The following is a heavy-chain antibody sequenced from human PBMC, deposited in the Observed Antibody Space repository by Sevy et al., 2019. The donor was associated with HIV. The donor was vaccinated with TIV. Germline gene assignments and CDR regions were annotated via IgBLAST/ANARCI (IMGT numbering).Heavy chain of an antibody. CDR2: ISSDGRNK. CDR3: ARDKGESSSSFLGELSH. CDR1: GFTFSRYA. Sequence: GGSLRLSCAASGFTFSRYAMNWVRQAPGKGLEWVAVISSDGRNKYYADSVKGRFTISRDNSKNTLYLQMNSLRSEDTVMYYCARDKGESSSSFLGELSHWGQGTLVTVSS. V-gene: IGHV3-30*04. J-gene: IGHJ4*02. D-gene: IGHD3-16*02.